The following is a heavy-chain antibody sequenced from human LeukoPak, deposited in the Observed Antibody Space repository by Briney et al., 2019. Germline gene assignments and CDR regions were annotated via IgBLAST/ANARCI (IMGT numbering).Heavy chain of an antibody. Sequence: GRSLRLSCAASGFTFTNFGLHWVRQAPGKGLEWVADIWNDGSKKYYADSVKGRFTISRDNSKNTLYLQMNSLRADDTPVYYCARDSYDRSGYFYFDSWG. CDR3: ARDSYDRSGYFYFDS. D-gene: IGHD3-22*01. J-gene: IGHJ4*01. V-gene: IGHV3-33*01. CDR2: IWNDGSKK. CDR1: GFTFTNFG.